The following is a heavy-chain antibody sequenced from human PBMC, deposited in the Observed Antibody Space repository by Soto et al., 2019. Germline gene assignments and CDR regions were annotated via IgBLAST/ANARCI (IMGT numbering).Heavy chain of an antibody. Sequence: PGGSLRLSCAASGFTFSNYWMNWARQAPGKGLEWVANIDKDGGETNYVNSVKGRFTISRDNAKNSLYLQMNSLGTEDTAVYYCARQHCGGDCRLDYWGQGTLVTVSS. CDR1: GFTFSNYW. D-gene: IGHD2-21*02. J-gene: IGHJ4*02. CDR3: ARQHCGGDCRLDY. CDR2: IDKDGGET. V-gene: IGHV3-7*01.